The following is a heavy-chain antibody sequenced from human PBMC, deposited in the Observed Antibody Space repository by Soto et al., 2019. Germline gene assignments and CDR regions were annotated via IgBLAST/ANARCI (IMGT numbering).Heavy chain of an antibody. CDR1: GYTLTELS. D-gene: IGHD4-17*01. CDR3: ATGHDYGDYVGKRYFYY. CDR2: FDPEDGET. J-gene: IGHJ4*02. V-gene: IGHV1-24*01. Sequence: ASVKVSCKVSGYTLTELSMHWVRQAPGKGLEWMGGFDPEDGETIYAQKFQGRVTMTEDTSTDTAYMELSSLRSEDTAVYYCATGHDYGDYVGKRYFYYWGQGTLVTVSS.